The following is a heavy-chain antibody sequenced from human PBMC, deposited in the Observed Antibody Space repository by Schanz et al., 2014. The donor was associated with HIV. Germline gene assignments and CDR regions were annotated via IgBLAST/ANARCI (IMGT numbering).Heavy chain of an antibody. Sequence: QVQLVESGGGVVQPGRSLRLTCAASGFTFNTYGMHWVRQAPGKGLEWVAGISYDGVNVYYADSVKGRFTFSRDNSKNTRYLQMYSLRGEDTAVYYCAKGTIFHGDCLDYWGQGTLVTVSS. CDR1: GFTFNTYG. CDR2: ISYDGVNV. V-gene: IGHV3-30*18. D-gene: IGHD4-17*01. J-gene: IGHJ4*02. CDR3: AKGTIFHGDCLDY.